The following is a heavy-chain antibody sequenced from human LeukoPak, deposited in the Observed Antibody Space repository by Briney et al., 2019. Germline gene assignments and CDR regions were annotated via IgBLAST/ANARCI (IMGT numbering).Heavy chain of an antibody. CDR2: IYYSGST. Sequence: PSDTLSLTCTVSGGSISSYYWSWIRQPPGKGLEWIGYIYYSGSTKYNPSLKSRVTISVDTSKNQFSLKMTSVTAADTAVYYCARDTFPTGGFDYWGQGILVTVSS. CDR1: GGSISSYY. V-gene: IGHV4-59*01. J-gene: IGHJ4*02. D-gene: IGHD2/OR15-2a*01. CDR3: ARDTFPTGGFDY.